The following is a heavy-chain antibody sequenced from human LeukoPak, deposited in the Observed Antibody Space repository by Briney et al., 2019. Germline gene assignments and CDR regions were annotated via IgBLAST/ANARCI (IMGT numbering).Heavy chain of an antibody. CDR3: ARELVATMVDY. V-gene: IGHV1-2*02. CDR2: INPNSGGT. Sequence: ASVKVSCKASGYTFTGYYMHWGRQAPGQGLEWRGWINPNSGGTKYGQKFQGRVTMTRDTSINTAYMAMSRLRSDDTAVYYCARELVATMVDYWGQGTLVTVSS. J-gene: IGHJ4*02. CDR1: GYTFTGYY. D-gene: IGHD5-12*01.